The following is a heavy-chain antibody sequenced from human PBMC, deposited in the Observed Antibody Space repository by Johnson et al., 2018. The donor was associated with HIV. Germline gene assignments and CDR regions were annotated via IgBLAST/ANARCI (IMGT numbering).Heavy chain of an antibody. CDR3: ARDGELLRADDAFDI. CDR2: ISWDGGST. D-gene: IGHD1-26*01. Sequence: VQLVESGGGVVQPGRSLSLSCAASGFTFSSYAMYWVRQAPGKGLEWVSLISWDGGSTYYADSVKGRFTISRDNSKNTLYLQMNSLRAEDTAVYYCARDGELLRADDAFDIWGQGTMVTVSS. V-gene: IGHV3-NL1*01. CDR1: GFTFSSYA. J-gene: IGHJ3*02.